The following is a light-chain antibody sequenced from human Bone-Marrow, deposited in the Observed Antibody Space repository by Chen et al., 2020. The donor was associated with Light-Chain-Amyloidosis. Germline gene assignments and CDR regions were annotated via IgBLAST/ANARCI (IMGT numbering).Light chain of an antibody. V-gene: IGKV1-5*03. Sequence: DIQMTQSPSTLSASVGDRVTITCRARQSISSWLAWYQQAPGKAPKVLIYKASTLESGVPSRVSGSRSGTEFTLTVRSLEPHDSATYYCQQYHLFPYTFGPGTTLEI. CDR1: QSISSW. CDR2: KAS. J-gene: IGKJ2*01. CDR3: QQYHLFPYT.